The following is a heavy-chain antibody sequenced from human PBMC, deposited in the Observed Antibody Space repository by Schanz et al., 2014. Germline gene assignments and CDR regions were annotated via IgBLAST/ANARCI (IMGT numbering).Heavy chain of an antibody. D-gene: IGHD3-16*01. CDR1: GFTFSSYA. J-gene: IGHJ4*02. V-gene: IGHV3-64*01. Sequence: EVQLVESGGGLVQPGGSLRLSCAASGFTFSSYAMHWVRQAPGKGLEYVSAISSNGRSTYYANSVKGRFTISRDNSKNTLYLKMGSLRAEDMAVYYCARRVGGDTIDYWGQGTLVTVSS. CDR3: ARRVGGDTIDY. CDR2: ISSNGRST.